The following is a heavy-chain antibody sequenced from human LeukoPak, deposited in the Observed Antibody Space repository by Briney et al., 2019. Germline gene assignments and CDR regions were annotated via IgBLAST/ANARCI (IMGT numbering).Heavy chain of an antibody. CDR1: GDSVSSNSAA. V-gene: IGHV6-1*01. D-gene: IGHD5-18*01. CDR2: TYYRSKWYN. J-gene: IGHJ4*02. CDR3: ARDGGILLSGIDY. Sequence: SQTLSLTCAISGDSVSSNSAAWNCFRQSPSRGLEGLGSTYYRSKWYNDYAVSVKSRITINPDTSKNQFSLQLNSVTPEDTAVYYCARDGGILLSGIDYWGQGPLVTVSS.